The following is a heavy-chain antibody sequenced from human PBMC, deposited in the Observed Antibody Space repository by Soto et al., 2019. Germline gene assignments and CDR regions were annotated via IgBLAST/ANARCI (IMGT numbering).Heavy chain of an antibody. CDR1: GYTFTSYY. CDR2: INPSGGST. Sequence: ASVKVSCKASGYTFTSYYMHWVRQAPGQGLEWMGIINPSGGSTSYAQKFQGRVTMTRDTSTSTVYMELSSLRSEDTAVYYCARASYAVRIFRWNDAFDIWGQGTMVTVSS. J-gene: IGHJ3*02. V-gene: IGHV1-46*01. CDR3: ARASYAVRIFRWNDAFDI. D-gene: IGHD3-3*01.